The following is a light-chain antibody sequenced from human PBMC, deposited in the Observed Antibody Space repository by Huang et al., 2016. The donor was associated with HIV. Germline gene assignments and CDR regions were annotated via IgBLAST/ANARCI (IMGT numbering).Light chain of an antibody. V-gene: IGKV3-20*01. J-gene: IGKJ1*01. CDR1: QSVSSGY. CDR3: QQYDSSPGT. CDR2: GVS. Sequence: EIVLTQSPGTLSLSQGERATLSCRASQSVSSGYLAWYQKRPGQAHRLLIFGVSTRATGIPDRFSGSGSGTDFTLTISRLEPEDFAVYYCQQYDSSPGTFGQGTKVEIK.